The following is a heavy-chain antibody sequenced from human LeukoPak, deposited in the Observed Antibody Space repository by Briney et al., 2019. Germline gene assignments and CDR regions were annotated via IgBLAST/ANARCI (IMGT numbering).Heavy chain of an antibody. J-gene: IGHJ4*02. CDR2: IYYSGST. V-gene: IGHV4-39*07. D-gene: IGHD4-17*01. CDR3: AIEQHDYGDHFDF. Sequence: PSETLSLTCAVSGGSISSNSYYWGWIRQPPGKGLEWIGSIYYSGSTYYNPSLKSRVSISVDTSKNQFSLKLNSLTAADTAVYYCAIEQHDYGDHFDFWGRGTLVTVSS. CDR1: GGSISSNSYY.